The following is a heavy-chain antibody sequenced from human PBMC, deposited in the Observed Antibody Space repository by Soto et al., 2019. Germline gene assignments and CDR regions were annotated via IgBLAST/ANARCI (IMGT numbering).Heavy chain of an antibody. Sequence: ASVKVSCKASGYTFTSYYMHWVRQAPGQGLEWMGIINPSGGSTSYAQKFQGRVTMTGDTSTGTVYMELSSLRSEDTAVYYCATVHVGVYWLDPWAQGTLVTVSS. V-gene: IGHV1-46*01. D-gene: IGHD3-10*01. CDR1: GYTFTSYY. J-gene: IGHJ5*02. CDR3: ATVHVGVYWLDP. CDR2: INPSGGST.